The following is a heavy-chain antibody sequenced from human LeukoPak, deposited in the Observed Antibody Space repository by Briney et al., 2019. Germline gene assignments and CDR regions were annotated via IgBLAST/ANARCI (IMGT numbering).Heavy chain of an antibody. Sequence: ASVKVSCKASGYTFTSYDINRVRQATGQGLEWMGWMNPNSGNTGYAQKFQGRVTMTRNTSISTAYMELSSLRSEDTAVYYCARGFRGMGYCSSTSCYTVDYFDYWGQGTLVTVSS. CDR3: ARGFRGMGYCSSTSCYTVDYFDY. CDR1: GYTFTSYD. J-gene: IGHJ4*02. D-gene: IGHD2-2*02. V-gene: IGHV1-8*01. CDR2: MNPNSGNT.